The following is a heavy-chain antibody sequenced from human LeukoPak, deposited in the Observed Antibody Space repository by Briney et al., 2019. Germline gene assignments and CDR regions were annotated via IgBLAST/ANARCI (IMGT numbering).Heavy chain of an antibody. CDR3: ARSGGYYY. Sequence: SETLSLTCAVYGGSFSGYYWSWIRQPPGKGLEWIGEINHSGSTNYNPSLKSRVTISVDTSKNQFSLKLSPVTAADTAVYYCARSGGYYYWGQGTLVTVSS. J-gene: IGHJ4*02. V-gene: IGHV4-34*01. D-gene: IGHD3-22*01. CDR1: GGSFSGYY. CDR2: INHSGST.